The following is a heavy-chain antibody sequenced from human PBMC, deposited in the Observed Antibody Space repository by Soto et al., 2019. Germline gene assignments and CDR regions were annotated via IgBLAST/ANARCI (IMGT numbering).Heavy chain of an antibody. V-gene: IGHV1-24*01. D-gene: IGHD1-1*01. J-gene: IGHJ4*02. CDR2: FDPEDGET. Sequence: ASVKVSCKVSGYTLTELSMHWVRQAPGKGLEWMGGFDPEDGETIYAQKFQGRVTMTEDTSTDTAYMELSSLRSEDTAVYYCATLQIYFAERQGLFLYWCPGPLVTVSS. CDR3: ATLQIYFAERQGLFLY. CDR1: GYTLTELS.